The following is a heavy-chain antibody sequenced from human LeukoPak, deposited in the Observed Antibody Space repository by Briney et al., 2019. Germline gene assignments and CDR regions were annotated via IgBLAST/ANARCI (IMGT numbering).Heavy chain of an antibody. J-gene: IGHJ4*02. CDR2: IYYSGST. CDR1: GGSISSSSYY. V-gene: IGHV4-39*07. Sequence: SETLSLTCTVSGGSISSSSYYWGWIRQPPGKGLEWIGSIYYSGSTNYHPSLKSRVTISVDTSKNQFSLRLSSVTAADTAVYYCARVRTRYYDSSGYIDYWGQGTLVTVSS. CDR3: ARVRTRYYDSSGYIDY. D-gene: IGHD3-22*01.